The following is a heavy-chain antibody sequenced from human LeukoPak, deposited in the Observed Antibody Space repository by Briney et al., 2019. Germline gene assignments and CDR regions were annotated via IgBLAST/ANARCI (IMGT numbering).Heavy chain of an antibody. V-gene: IGHV3-7*01. D-gene: IGHD1-7*01. J-gene: IGHJ4*02. Sequence: PGGSLRLSCAASGFTFSAYWMSWVRQAPGKGLEWVANIRQDGSEKFYVDSVKDRFTISRDNAKSSLDLQMDSLRAEDTAIYYCARDDNWNFKFDYWGQGALVIVSS. CDR3: ARDDNWNFKFDY. CDR2: IRQDGSEK. CDR1: GFTFSAYW.